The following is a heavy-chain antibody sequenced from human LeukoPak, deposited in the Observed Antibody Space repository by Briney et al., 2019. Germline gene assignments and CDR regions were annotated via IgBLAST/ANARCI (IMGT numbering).Heavy chain of an antibody. CDR3: ARDYGDRLYYFDY. CDR2: ISWNSGSI. V-gene: IGHV3-9*01. Sequence: PGRSLRLSCAASGFTFDDYAMHWVRQAPGKGLEWVSGISWNSGSIGYADSVKGRFTISRDNAKNSLYLQMNSLRAEDTAVYYCARDYGDRLYYFDYWGQGTLVTVSS. J-gene: IGHJ4*02. CDR1: GFTFDDYA. D-gene: IGHD4-17*01.